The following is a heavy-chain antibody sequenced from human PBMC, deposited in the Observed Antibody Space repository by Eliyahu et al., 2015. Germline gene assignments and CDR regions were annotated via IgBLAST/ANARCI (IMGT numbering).Heavy chain of an antibody. CDR2: ITGSGGRT. Sequence: EVQLVESGGALVQPGGSLRLSCAASGFTLSSYGMGWVRQAPGKGLEWVSGITGSGGRTYYTDSVKGRFTISRDNSKNMVYLQMNSLRVEDTAVYYCAKDRKAVAGYFDYWGQGTLVTVSS. J-gene: IGHJ4*02. CDR3: AKDRKAVAGYFDY. V-gene: IGHV3-23*04. CDR1: GFTLSSYG. D-gene: IGHD6-19*01.